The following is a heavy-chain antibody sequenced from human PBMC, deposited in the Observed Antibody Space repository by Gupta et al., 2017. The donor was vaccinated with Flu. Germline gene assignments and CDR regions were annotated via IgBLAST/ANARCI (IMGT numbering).Heavy chain of an antibody. CDR1: GYTFTGYY. CDR3: ARAGDIVGGPAGLGHWLDP. Sequence: QVQLVQSGAEVNKPGASVTVSCKASGYTFTGYYMHWERQAPGQGLEWLGWGNRNSGGTNYAKQFQGSGTRLRDTYTSTAYRALSTIRSDDRDVYYRARAGDIVGGPAGLGHWLDPLGQGDLVTVS. V-gene: IGHV1-2*02. J-gene: IGHJ5*01. D-gene: IGHD2-2*01. CDR2: GNRNSGGT.